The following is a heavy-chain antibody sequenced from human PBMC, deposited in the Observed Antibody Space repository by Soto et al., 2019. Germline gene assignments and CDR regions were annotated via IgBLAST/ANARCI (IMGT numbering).Heavy chain of an antibody. D-gene: IGHD2-8*01. Sequence: PSETLSLTCTVSGGSISSYYWSWIRQPPGKGLEWIGYIYYSGSTNYNPSLKSRVTISVDTSKDQFSLKLSSVTAADTAVYYCARASNTLMCYFDYWGQGTLVTVSS. J-gene: IGHJ4*02. CDR1: GGSISSYY. CDR2: IYYSGST. V-gene: IGHV4-59*01. CDR3: ARASNTLMCYFDY.